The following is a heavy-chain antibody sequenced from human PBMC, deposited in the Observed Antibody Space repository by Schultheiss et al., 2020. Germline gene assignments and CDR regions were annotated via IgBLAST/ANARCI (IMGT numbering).Heavy chain of an antibody. D-gene: IGHD1-26*01. Sequence: SCKASGYTFTSYDVNWVRQATGQGLEWMGWMNPKSGNTGYTQKFQGRVTMTRDTSISTAYMELSSLTSEDTAIFYCARSMGGSSSHHDYWGQGTLVTVSS. CDR1: GYTFTSYD. CDR3: ARSMGGSSSHHDY. J-gene: IGHJ4*02. CDR2: MNPKSGNT. V-gene: IGHV1-8*01.